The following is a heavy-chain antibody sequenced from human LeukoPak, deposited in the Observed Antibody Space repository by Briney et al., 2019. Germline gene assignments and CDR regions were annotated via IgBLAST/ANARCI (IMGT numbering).Heavy chain of an antibody. Sequence: GGSLRLSCAASGFTFSSYSMSWVRQAPGKGLEWVANIKQDGAEKFYVDSVKGRFTISRDNAKNSLYLQLNSLRADDTAVYYCAREPVVPAAMVGYYYYMDVWAKGTTVTVSS. CDR1: GFTFSSYS. D-gene: IGHD2-2*01. J-gene: IGHJ6*03. CDR2: IKQDGAEK. V-gene: IGHV3-7*01. CDR3: AREPVVPAAMVGYYYYMDV.